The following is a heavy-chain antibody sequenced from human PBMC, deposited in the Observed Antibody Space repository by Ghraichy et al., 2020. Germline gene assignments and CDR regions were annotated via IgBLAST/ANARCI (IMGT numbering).Heavy chain of an antibody. Sequence: GESLNISCAASGFTFSHYAVHWVRQAPGKGLEWVAVISYDGNKKYYGDSVKGRFTISRDNSNDTLYLQMDSLRADDTALYYCVRAPYLEMSTIGVYWGQGALVTVSS. D-gene: IGHD5-24*01. J-gene: IGHJ4*02. CDR1: GFTFSHYA. CDR3: VRAPYLEMSTIGVY. CDR2: ISYDGNKK. V-gene: IGHV3-30*04.